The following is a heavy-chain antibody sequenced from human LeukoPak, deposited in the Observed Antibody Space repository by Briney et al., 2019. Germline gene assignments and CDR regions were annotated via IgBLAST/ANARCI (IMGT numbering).Heavy chain of an antibody. CDR3: ARDNSVGDYAWWFDP. V-gene: IGHV1-46*01. Sequence: ASVKVSCKASGYTFTSYDINWVRQAPGPGLELMGLINPNGGSTIYAQKFQGRVTMTRDMSTSTDYMELSSLRPEDTAVDYCARDNSVGDYAWWFDPWGQGTLVTVSS. CDR2: INPNGGST. J-gene: IGHJ5*02. D-gene: IGHD1-26*01. CDR1: GYTFTSYD.